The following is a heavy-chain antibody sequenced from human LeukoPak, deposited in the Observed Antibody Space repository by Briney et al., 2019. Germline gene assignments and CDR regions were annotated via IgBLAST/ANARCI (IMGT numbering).Heavy chain of an antibody. CDR3: ARGSYDFWSGYFHADYYYYMDV. CDR1: GGTFSSYT. Sequence: SVKVSCKASGGTFSSYTISWVRQAPGQGLEWMGRIIPILGIANYAQKFQGRVTITADKSTSTAYMELSSLRSEDTAVYYCARGSYDFWSGYFHADYYYYMDVGGKGTTVTVS. V-gene: IGHV1-69*02. D-gene: IGHD3-3*01. J-gene: IGHJ6*03. CDR2: IIPILGIA.